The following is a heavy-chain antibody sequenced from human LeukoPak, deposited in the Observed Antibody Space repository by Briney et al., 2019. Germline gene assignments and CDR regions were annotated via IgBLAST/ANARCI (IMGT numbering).Heavy chain of an antibody. CDR2: IFYDGSTK. D-gene: IGHD3-22*01. J-gene: IGHJ4*02. CDR1: GFTFSSYA. Sequence: GGSLRLSCAASGFTFSSYAMNWVRQAPGKGLEWVAVIFYDGSTKYYGDSVKGRFTISRDNSKKTLYLQMNSLRTEDTAVYYCARSRSGYYEDYWGQGTLVTVSS. CDR3: ARSRSGYYEDY. V-gene: IGHV3-30*04.